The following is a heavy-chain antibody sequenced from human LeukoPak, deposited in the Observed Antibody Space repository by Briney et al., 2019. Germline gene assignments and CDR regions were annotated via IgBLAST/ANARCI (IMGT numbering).Heavy chain of an antibody. J-gene: IGHJ4*02. D-gene: IGHD6-19*01. V-gene: IGHV3-23*01. CDR2: ISGSGGST. CDR3: AKPAQEIAVASRGGKYFDY. CDR1: GFTFSSYA. Sequence: GGSLRLSCAAPGFTFSSYAMSWVRQAPGKGLEWVSAISGSGGSTYYADSVKGRFTISRDNSKNTVYLQMNSLRAEDTAVYYCAKPAQEIAVASRGGKYFDYWGQGTLVTVSS.